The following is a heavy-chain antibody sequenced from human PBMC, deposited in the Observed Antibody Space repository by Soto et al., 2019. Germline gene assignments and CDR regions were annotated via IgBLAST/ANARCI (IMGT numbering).Heavy chain of an antibody. D-gene: IGHD3-22*01. CDR1: GYTFTTSG. J-gene: IGHJ6*02. Sequence: ASVKLSCKASGYTFTTSGISWVRQAPGPGLEWMGWIGAYNVHTKYAQKLQGRVTMTTDTSTSTAYMELRSLKSDDTAVYYCASEDYYDSSGSLPVRCYFGMDVWGQGTTVTVSS. CDR3: ASEDYYDSSGSLPVRCYFGMDV. V-gene: IGHV1-18*01. CDR2: IGAYNVHT.